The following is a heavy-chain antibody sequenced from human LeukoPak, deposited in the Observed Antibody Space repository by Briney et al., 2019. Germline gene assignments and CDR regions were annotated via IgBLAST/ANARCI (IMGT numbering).Heavy chain of an antibody. CDR3: AREQLGYSYGSHFLMDV. CDR2: ISAYKGNT. D-gene: IGHD5-18*01. CDR1: GYTFTIYG. Sequence: ASVSVSSTASGYTFTIYGISGARQAPGQGGEWMGWISAYKGNTNYTQKLQGRVTMPADASTSTAYMELRSLRSDDTAVYYCAREQLGYSYGSHFLMDVWGQGTTVTVSS. V-gene: IGHV1-18*01. J-gene: IGHJ6*02.